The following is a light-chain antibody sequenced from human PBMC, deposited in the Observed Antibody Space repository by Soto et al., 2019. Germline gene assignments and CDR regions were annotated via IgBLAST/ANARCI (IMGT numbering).Light chain of an antibody. CDR1: SSDVGGYKY. J-gene: IGLJ2*01. V-gene: IGLV2-11*01. Sequence: QSVLTQPRSVSGSPGQSVTISCTGTSSDVGGYKYVSWYQQKPGKAPKLIIYGVSRWPSGVPDRFSGSKSGNTASLTISGLQAEDEADYYCCSYAGSYTLVFGGGTKVTVL. CDR3: CSYAGSYTLV. CDR2: GVS.